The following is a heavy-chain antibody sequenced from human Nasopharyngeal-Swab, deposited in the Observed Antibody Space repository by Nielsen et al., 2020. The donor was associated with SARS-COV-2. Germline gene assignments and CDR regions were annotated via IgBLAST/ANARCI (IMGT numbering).Heavy chain of an antibody. D-gene: IGHD1-14*01. CDR1: GFTVSSNY. V-gene: IGHV3-53*01. J-gene: IGHJ2*01. CDR3: ARFSNKGNRYWFFDL. Sequence: GESLKISCAASGFTVSSNYMNWVRQAPGQGLEWVSVIYSGGSTYYADSVKGRFTISRDNAGTSLSLQMNSLRAEDTAVYYCARFSNKGNRYWFFDLWGRGTLVTVSS. CDR2: IYSGGST.